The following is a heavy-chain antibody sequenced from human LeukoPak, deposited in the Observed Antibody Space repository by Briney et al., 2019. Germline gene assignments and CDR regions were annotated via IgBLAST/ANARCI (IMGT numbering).Heavy chain of an antibody. CDR3: ARGPPSYSSGWDDAFDI. Sequence: ASVTVSFKASGYTFTGYYMHWVRQAPGQGLEWMGWINPNSGGTNYAQKFQGRVTMTRDTSISTAYMELSRLRSDDTAVYYCARGPPSYSSGWDDAFDIWGQGTMVTVSS. J-gene: IGHJ3*02. CDR1: GYTFTGYY. CDR2: INPNSGGT. V-gene: IGHV1-2*02. D-gene: IGHD6-19*01.